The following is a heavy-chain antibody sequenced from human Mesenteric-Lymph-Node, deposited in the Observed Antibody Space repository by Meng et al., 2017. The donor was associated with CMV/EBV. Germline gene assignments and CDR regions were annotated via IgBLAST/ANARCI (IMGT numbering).Heavy chain of an antibody. D-gene: IGHD3-9*01. J-gene: IGHJ6*02. CDR2: MTNSDSQI. CDR3: ARAPTSCDILTGYFPNGLSV. V-gene: IGHV3-21*03. CDR1: GFTFSSYT. Sequence: GGSLRLSCVASGFTFSSYTMNWVRQAPGKGLEWVASMTNSDSQIYYAGSVRGRFTISRDNAKNSVYLQMNSLRAEDTAVYYCARAPTSCDILTGYFPNGLSVWGQGTTVTVSS.